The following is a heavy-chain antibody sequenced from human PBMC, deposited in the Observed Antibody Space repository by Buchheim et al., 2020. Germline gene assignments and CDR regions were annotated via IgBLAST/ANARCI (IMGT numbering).Heavy chain of an antibody. CDR3: ARLAGYFEY. CDR2: IYGGDNT. D-gene: IGHD2-21*01. J-gene: IGHJ4*02. V-gene: IGHV3-66*01. Sequence: EVQLVESGGGLVQPGGSLRLSCAASGFTVSTKYMSWVRQAPGKGLEWVSVIYGGDNTYYADSVKGRFTISRDNSENTLYLKMNSLRAEDTAVYYCARLAGYFEYWGQGTL. CDR1: GFTVSTKY.